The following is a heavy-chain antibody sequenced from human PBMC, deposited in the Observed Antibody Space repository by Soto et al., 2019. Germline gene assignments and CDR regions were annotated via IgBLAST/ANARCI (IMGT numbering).Heavy chain of an antibody. D-gene: IGHD6-19*01. CDR1: GDSVSSNSAA. CDR2: TYYRSKWYN. J-gene: IGHJ6*02. CDR3: AREWRRSSGWSHYYYGMDV. V-gene: IGHV6-1*01. Sequence: SQTLSLTCAISGDSVSSNSAAWNWIRQSPSRGLEWLGRTYYRSKWYNDYAVSVKSRITINPDTSKNQFSLQLNSVTPEDTAVYYCAREWRRSSGWSHYYYGMDVWGQGTTVTVSS.